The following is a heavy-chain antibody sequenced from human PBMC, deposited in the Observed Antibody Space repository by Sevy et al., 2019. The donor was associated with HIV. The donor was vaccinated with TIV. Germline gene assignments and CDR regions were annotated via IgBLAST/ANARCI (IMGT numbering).Heavy chain of an antibody. J-gene: IGHJ6*02. CDR2: INHSGST. Sequence: SETLSLTCAVYGGSFSGYYWSWIRQPPGKGLEWIGEINHSGSTNYNPSLKSRVTISVDTSKNQFSLKLSSVTAADTAVYYCARGLDPLGFYYGMDVWGQGTTVTVSS. D-gene: IGHD3-16*01. V-gene: IGHV4-34*01. CDR1: GGSFSGYY. CDR3: ARGLDPLGFYYGMDV.